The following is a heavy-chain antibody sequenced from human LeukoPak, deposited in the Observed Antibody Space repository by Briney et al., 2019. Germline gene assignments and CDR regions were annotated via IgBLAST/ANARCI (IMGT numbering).Heavy chain of an antibody. D-gene: IGHD3-22*01. CDR2: ISGSGGST. CDR3: AKDPDNYYDSSGYFGY. V-gene: IGHV3-23*01. CDR1: GFTFSSYA. J-gene: IGHJ4*02. Sequence: GGSLRLSCAASGFTFSSYAMSWVRQAPGKGLEWVSAISGSGGSTYYADSVKGRFTISRDNSKNTLYLQMNSLRAEDTAVYYCAKDPDNYYDSSGYFGYWGQGTLVTVSS.